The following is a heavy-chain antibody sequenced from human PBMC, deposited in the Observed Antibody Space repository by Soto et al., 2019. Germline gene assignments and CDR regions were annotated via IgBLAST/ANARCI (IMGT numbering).Heavy chain of an antibody. J-gene: IGHJ4*02. CDR2: IKQDGSEK. CDR3: ARGGGLRFLEWPRRPFAY. CDR1: GFTFSSYW. D-gene: IGHD3-3*01. Sequence: EVQLVESGGGLVQPGGSLRLSCAASGFTFSSYWMSWVRQAPGKGLEWVANIKQDGSEKYYVDSVKGRFTISRDNAKNSLYLQMNSLRAEDTAVYYCARGGGLRFLEWPRRPFAYWGQGTLVTVSS. V-gene: IGHV3-7*01.